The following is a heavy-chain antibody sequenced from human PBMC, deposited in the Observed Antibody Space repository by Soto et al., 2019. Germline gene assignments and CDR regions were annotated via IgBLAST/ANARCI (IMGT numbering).Heavy chain of an antibody. CDR2: IYYSGST. CDR1: GGSISSGGYY. J-gene: IGHJ4*02. V-gene: IGHV4-31*03. Sequence: QVQLQESGPGLVKPSQTLSLTCTVSGGSISSGGYYWSWIRQHPGKGLEWIGYIYYSGSTYYNPSLKSRVTISVDTSKTQFSLKLSYVTAADTALYYCVRVAKSRITISNFDYWGQGTLVTVSS. D-gene: IGHD3-3*01. CDR3: VRVAKSRITISNFDY.